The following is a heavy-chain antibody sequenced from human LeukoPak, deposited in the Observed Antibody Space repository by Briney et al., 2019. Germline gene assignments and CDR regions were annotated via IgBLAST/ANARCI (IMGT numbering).Heavy chain of an antibody. CDR3: ARRKGYVGWFDP. Sequence: PSETLSLTCAVYGGSFSGYYRSWIRQPPGKGLEWIGEINHSGSTNYNPSLKSRVTISVDTSKNQFSLKLSSVTAADTAVYYCARRKGYVGWFDPWGQGTLVTVSS. V-gene: IGHV4-34*01. J-gene: IGHJ5*02. CDR1: GGSFSGYY. CDR2: INHSGST. D-gene: IGHD1-1*01.